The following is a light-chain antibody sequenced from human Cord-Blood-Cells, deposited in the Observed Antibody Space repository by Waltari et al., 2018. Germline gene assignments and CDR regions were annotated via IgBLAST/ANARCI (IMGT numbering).Light chain of an antibody. Sequence: QSALTQPASVSGSPGQSITISCTGTSSDVGGYNYVSWYQQHPGKAPNLSIYVVSNRPSGVSNRFSGSKSGNTASLTISGLQAEDEADYYCSSYTSSSTWVFGGGTKLTGL. V-gene: IGLV2-14*01. CDR2: VVS. J-gene: IGLJ3*02. CDR1: SSDVGGYNY. CDR3: SSYTSSSTWV.